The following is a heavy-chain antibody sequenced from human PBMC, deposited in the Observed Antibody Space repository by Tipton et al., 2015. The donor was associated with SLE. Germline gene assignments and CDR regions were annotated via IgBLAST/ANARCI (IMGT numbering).Heavy chain of an antibody. D-gene: IGHD5-12*01. CDR2: VQTSGTT. CDR1: GDSISTFQ. CDR3: ATGWLAVDF. J-gene: IGHJ4*02. Sequence: TLSLTCNVSGDSISTFQLIWIRQPAGKGLEWIGHVQTSGTTNYNPSLKSRVSISVDTSKKHFSLKLNSVTAADTAVYYCATGWLAVDFWGQGTRVSVSS. V-gene: IGHV4-4*07.